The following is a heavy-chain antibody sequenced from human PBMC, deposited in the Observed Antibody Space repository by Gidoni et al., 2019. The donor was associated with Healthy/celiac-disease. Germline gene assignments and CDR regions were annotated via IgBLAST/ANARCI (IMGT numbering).Heavy chain of an antibody. D-gene: IGHD5-12*01. V-gene: IGHV1-3*01. CDR2: INAGNGNT. CDR3: ARGNADTVLTSLDY. Sequence: QVQLVQSGAEVKKPGASVKVSCKASGYTFTTYAMHWVRQAPGQRPEWMGWINAGNGNTKYLPKLQGRVTITRDTSASTAYMELSSLGSEDTAVYYCARGNADTVLTSLDYWGQGTLVTVSS. CDR1: GYTFTTYA. J-gene: IGHJ4*02.